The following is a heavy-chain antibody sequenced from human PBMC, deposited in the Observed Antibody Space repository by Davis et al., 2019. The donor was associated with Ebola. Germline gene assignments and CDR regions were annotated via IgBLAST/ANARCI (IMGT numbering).Heavy chain of an antibody. CDR1: GDTFGEYG. Sequence: AASVKVSCKTSGDTFGEYGYNWVRQAPGQRLEWMGRILPILGATNYAQNFQGRVTITADKSTYTVYMELSSLRSEDTGVYYCARGILAEGLDSWGQGTLVTVSS. J-gene: IGHJ4*02. V-gene: IGHV1-69*04. D-gene: IGHD5-18*01. CDR3: ARGILAEGLDS. CDR2: ILPILGAT.